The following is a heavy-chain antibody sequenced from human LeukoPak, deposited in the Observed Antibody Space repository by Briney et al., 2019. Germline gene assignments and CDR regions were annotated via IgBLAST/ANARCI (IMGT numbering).Heavy chain of an antibody. CDR3: ARQSTYYYDSSATY. J-gene: IGHJ4*02. V-gene: IGHV5-51*01. D-gene: IGHD3-22*01. Sequence: GESLKISCQASGYSFTNYWIGWVRPMPGKGLEWMGIIYPGDSDTKYSPSFEGQVTISVDKSISTAYLQWSSLKASATAMYYCARQSTYYYDSSATYWGQGTLVTVSS. CDR2: IYPGDSDT. CDR1: GYSFTNYW.